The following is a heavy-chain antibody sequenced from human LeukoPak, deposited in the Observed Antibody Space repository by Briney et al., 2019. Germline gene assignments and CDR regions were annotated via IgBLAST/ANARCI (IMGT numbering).Heavy chain of an antibody. J-gene: IGHJ4*02. CDR3: ARGDSGSYDY. CDR2: TYPGDFDT. D-gene: IGHD1-26*01. CDR1: GYSFTSYW. V-gene: IGHV5-51*01. Sequence: GESLKISCKSSGYSFTSYWIGWVRQMPGKGLEWMGITYPGDFDTRYNSSFQGQVTISVDKSISTAYLQWSSLKASDSGMYYCARGDSGSYDYWGQGTLVTVSS.